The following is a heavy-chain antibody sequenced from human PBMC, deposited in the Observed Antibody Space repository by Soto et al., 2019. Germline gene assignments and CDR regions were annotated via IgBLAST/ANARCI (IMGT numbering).Heavy chain of an antibody. J-gene: IGHJ5*02. V-gene: IGHV4-4*07. D-gene: IGHD2-2*02. CDR3: ARVAGGYCSSTSCYTWWFDP. CDR1: VSSITTYY. Sequence: SETLSLTCTVEVSSITTYYWSWIRQPAGKGLGWIGRIYTSGSTNYNPSLKSRVTMPVDTSKNQSSLKMSSVTAADTAVYYCARVAGGYCSSTSCYTWWFDPWVQGPLVSVSS. CDR2: IYTSGST.